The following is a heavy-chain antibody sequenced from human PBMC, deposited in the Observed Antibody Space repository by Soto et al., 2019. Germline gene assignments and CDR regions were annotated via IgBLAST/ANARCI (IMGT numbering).Heavy chain of an antibody. J-gene: IGHJ3*02. V-gene: IGHV3-30-3*01. CDR3: ARGDSDPDYDSLWGPYRSALDI. Sequence: GGSLRLSWAASGFTLSLYSMHWVRRAPGKGLEWVAVTAFGGSNKYYADSVKGRFTISRDNTKNTRYIQLNSMRVEHTAVYYCARGDSDPDYDSLWGPYRSALDIWGQGTRDTVS. CDR1: GFTLSLYS. CDR2: TAFGGSNK. D-gene: IGHD3-16*02.